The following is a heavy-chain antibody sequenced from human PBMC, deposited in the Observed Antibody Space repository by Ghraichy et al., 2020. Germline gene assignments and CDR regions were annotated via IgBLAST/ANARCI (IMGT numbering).Heavy chain of an antibody. D-gene: IGHD2-2*01. CDR1: GGTFSSYA. V-gene: IGHV1-69*04. J-gene: IGHJ6*02. Sequence: SVKVSCKASGGTFSSYAISWVRQAPGQGLEWMGRIIPILGIANYAQKFQGRVTITADKSTSTAYMELSSLRSEDTAVYYCARDPRVYCSSTSCYGRLLSRMVVWGQGTTVTVSS. CDR2: IIPILGIA. CDR3: ARDPRVYCSSTSCYGRLLSRMVV.